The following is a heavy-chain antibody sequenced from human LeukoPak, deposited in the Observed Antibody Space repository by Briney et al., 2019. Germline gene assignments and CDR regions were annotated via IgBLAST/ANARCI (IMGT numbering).Heavy chain of an antibody. CDR2: INAGNGNT. CDR3: ARDLGPIRFLEPHAFDI. CDR1: GYTFTSYA. V-gene: IGHV1-3*01. Sequence: GASVKVSCKASGYTFTSYAMHWVRQAPGQRLEWMGWINAGNGNTKYSQKFQGRVTITRDTSASTAYMELSSLRSEDTAVYYCARDLGPIRFLEPHAFDIWGQGTMVTVSS. D-gene: IGHD3-3*01. J-gene: IGHJ3*02.